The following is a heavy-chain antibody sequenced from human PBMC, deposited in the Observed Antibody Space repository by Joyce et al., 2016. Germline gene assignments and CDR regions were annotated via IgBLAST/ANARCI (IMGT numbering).Heavy chain of an antibody. J-gene: IGHJ4*02. CDR2: ISYDGIYK. D-gene: IGHD6-25*01. CDR3: AKILTATYSSGWFLDY. V-gene: IGHV3-30*18. Sequence: QVQLVESGGGVVQPGRSLRLSCAASGLTLSNYGVHWVRQATGKGLEWVAVISYDGIYKYYADSGKGRFTISRDNSKNTVFLEMNSLRTEDTAVYYCAKILTATYSSGWFLDYWGQGTLVTVSS. CDR1: GLTLSNYG.